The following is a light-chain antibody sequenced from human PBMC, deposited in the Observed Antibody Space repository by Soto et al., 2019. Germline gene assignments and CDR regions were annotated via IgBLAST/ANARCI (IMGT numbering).Light chain of an antibody. CDR2: DAS. V-gene: IGKV3-11*01. J-gene: IGKJ4*01. CDR3: QQRRNWPIT. Sequence: EIVLTQSPATLSLSPGERATLSCRASLNINNFLAWYQQRPGQVPRLLIYDASNRATGVPARFSGSGSGTDFTLTISNLEPDDFAVYYCQQRRNWPITFGGGTKVEIK. CDR1: LNINNF.